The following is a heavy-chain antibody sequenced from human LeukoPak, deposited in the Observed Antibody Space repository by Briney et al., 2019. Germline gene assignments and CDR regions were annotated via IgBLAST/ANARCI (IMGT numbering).Heavy chain of an antibody. J-gene: IGHJ5*02. Sequence: PGGSLRLSCAASGFTFSSYWMSWVRQAPGKGLEWVANIKQDGSEKYYVDSVKGRFTISRDNAKNSLYLQMNSLRAEDTAVYYCARDGFSSYSHWFDPWGQGTLVTVSS. V-gene: IGHV3-7*03. CDR1: GFTFSSYW. CDR3: ARDGFSSYSHWFDP. CDR2: IKQDGSEK. D-gene: IGHD4-11*01.